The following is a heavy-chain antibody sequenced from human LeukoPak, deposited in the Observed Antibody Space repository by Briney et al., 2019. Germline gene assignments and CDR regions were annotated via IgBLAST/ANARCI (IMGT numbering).Heavy chain of an antibody. V-gene: IGHV3-30*02. CDR2: IRNDGSNK. D-gene: IGHD5-24*01. Sequence: PGGSLRLSCAASGFTFSSYGMHWVRQAPGKGPEWVAFIRNDGSNKYYADSVKGRFTISRDNSKNTLYLQMDSLRAEDTAVFYCAKDQRWLQLGSFDYWGQGALVTVSS. CDR1: GFTFSSYG. J-gene: IGHJ4*02. CDR3: AKDQRWLQLGSFDY.